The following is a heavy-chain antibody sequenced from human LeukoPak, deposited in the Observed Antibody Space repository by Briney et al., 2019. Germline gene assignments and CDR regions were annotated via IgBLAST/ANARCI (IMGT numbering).Heavy chain of an antibody. V-gene: IGHV3-23*01. J-gene: IGHJ3*02. CDR1: GVTFSSYA. D-gene: IGHD4-17*01. Sequence: PGGSLRLSCAASGVTFSSYAMSWVRQAPGKGLEWVSAMSGSGGSTYYADSVKCRFTISRDNSKNTLYLQMNSLRAEDTAVYYCAKIEGYGDSPYDAFDIWGQGTMVTVSS. CDR3: AKIEGYGDSPYDAFDI. CDR2: MSGSGGST.